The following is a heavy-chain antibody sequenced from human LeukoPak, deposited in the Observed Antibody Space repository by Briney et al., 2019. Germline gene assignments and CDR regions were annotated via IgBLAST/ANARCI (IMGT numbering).Heavy chain of an antibody. D-gene: IGHD3-10*01. CDR1: GDSMRSYF. CDR2: IYHSGAI. V-gene: IGHV4-59*01. Sequence: SETLSLTCSVSGDSMRSYFWSWIRQPPGKGLEWIGYIYHSGAINYNPFLKSRVTISVDASKKQFSLKLSSVTAADTAVYYCARVGPYYYGSGSPWYFDYWGQGTLVTVSS. CDR3: ARVGPYYYGSGSPWYFDY. J-gene: IGHJ4*02.